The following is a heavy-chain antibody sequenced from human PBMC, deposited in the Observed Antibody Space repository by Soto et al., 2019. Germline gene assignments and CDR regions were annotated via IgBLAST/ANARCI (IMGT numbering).Heavy chain of an antibody. CDR3: ARGGSYCCCGSFHGYALYSLH. D-gene: IGHD2-15*01. V-gene: IGHV3-23*01. CDR1: GFTFSIYA. CDR2: ISGSGGST. Sequence: PGGSLRLSCAASGFTFSIYAMSWFRQAPGKGLEWVSAISGSGGSTYYADSVKGRFTISRDNSKNTLYLQMNSLRAEDTAVYYCARGGSYCCCGSFHGYALYSLHWGQGTLVTVSS. J-gene: IGHJ1*01.